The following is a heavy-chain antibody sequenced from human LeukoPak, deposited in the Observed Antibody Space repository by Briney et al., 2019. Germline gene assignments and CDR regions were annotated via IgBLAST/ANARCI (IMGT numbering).Heavy chain of an antibody. V-gene: IGHV3-53*01. CDR2: TYNGGST. CDR1: GFAISSKY. J-gene: IGHJ4*02. CDR3: VRPTTVTTNFDS. D-gene: IGHD4-17*01. Sequence: GSLGLSCAASGFAISSKYMTWVRQVPGKGLEWVSVTYNGGSTYYADSVKGRFTISRDNSKNTLYLQMNSLRAEDTAVYYCVRPTTVTTNFDSWGQGALVTVSS.